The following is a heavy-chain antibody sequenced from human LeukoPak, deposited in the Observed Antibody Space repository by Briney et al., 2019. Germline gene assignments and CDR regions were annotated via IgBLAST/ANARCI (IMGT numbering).Heavy chain of an antibody. CDR3: ARDRRYYDRSGYLLYGMDV. CDR1: GGSISSHY. V-gene: IGHV4-59*11. CDR2: IYYSGST. J-gene: IGHJ6*02. D-gene: IGHD3-22*01. Sequence: SETLSLTCAVSGGSISSHYWSWIRQPPGKGLEWIGYIYYSGSTKYNPSLKSRVTISVDTSKNQFSLKLSAVTAADTAVYYCARDRRYYDRSGYLLYGMDVWGQGTTVTVSS.